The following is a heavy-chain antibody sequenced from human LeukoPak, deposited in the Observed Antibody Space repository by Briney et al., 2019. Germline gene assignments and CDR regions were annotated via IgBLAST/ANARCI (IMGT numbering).Heavy chain of an antibody. CDR2: ISYDGSNK. V-gene: IGHV3-30*19. J-gene: IGHJ4*02. D-gene: IGHD6-19*01. CDR1: GFPFSSYG. Sequence: PGGSLRLSCTASGFPFSSYGMQWVRQAPGKGLEWVAVISYDGSNKYYADSVKGRFTISRDNSKNTLYLQMNSLRAEDTAVYYCARVGYSSGWYGGYYFDYWGQGTLVTVSS. CDR3: ARVGYSSGWYGGYYFDY.